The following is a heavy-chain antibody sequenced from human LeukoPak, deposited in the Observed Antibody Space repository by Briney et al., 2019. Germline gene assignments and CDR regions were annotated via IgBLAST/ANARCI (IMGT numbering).Heavy chain of an antibody. Sequence: GGSLRLSCSASGFTFSSYAMHWVRQAPGKGLEYVSAISSNGGSTYYADSVKGRFTISRDNSKNTLYLQMNSLRAEDTAVYYCAKATYSSRSPGFDYWGQGTLVTVSS. CDR1: GFTFSSYA. J-gene: IGHJ4*02. CDR3: AKATYSSRSPGFDY. CDR2: ISSNGGST. V-gene: IGHV3-64*04. D-gene: IGHD6-19*01.